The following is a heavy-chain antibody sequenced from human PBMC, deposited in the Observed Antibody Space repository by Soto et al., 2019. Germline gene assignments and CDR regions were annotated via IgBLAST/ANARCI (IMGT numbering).Heavy chain of an antibody. V-gene: IGHV4-30-4*01. J-gene: IGHJ4*02. CDR1: GGSLSSGDYY. CDR2: IFYSGST. D-gene: IGHD4-17*01. CDR3: ARSSTNTREYGVSDY. Sequence: SETLCLTCTVSGGSLSSGDYYWGWIRQPPGKGLEWIGYIFYSGSTYYNPSLKSRVTISVDTSKNQFSLKLSSVTAADTAVYYCARSSTNTREYGVSDYWGQGTLVTVSS.